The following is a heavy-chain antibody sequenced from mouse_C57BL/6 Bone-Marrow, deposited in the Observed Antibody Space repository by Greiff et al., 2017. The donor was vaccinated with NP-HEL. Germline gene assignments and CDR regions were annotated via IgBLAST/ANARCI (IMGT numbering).Heavy chain of an antibody. Sequence: EVKVEESGPGLVKPSQSLSLTCSVTGYSITSGYYWNWIRQFPGNKLEWMGYISYDGSNNYNPSLKNRISITRDTSKNQFFLKLNSVTTEDTATYYCARVPIYYYGSSPYYYAMDYWGQGTSVTVSS. CDR2: ISYDGSN. J-gene: IGHJ4*01. CDR1: GYSITSGYY. CDR3: ARVPIYYYGSSPYYYAMDY. D-gene: IGHD1-1*01. V-gene: IGHV3-6*01.